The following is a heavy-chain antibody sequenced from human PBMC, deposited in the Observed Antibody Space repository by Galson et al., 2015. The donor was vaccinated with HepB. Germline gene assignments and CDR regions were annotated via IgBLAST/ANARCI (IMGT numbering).Heavy chain of an antibody. D-gene: IGHD2-2*01. CDR3: ARVLSRSSTSCYSPGCTVNYYYYMDV. V-gene: IGHV1-69*13. CDR1: GGTFSSYA. CDR2: IIPIFGTA. J-gene: IGHJ6*03. Sequence: SVKVSCKASGGTFSSYAISWVRQAPGQGLEWMGGIIPIFGTANYAQKFQGRVTITADESTSTAYMELSSLRSEDTAVYYCARVLSRSSTSCYSPGCTVNYYYYMDVWGKGTTATVSS.